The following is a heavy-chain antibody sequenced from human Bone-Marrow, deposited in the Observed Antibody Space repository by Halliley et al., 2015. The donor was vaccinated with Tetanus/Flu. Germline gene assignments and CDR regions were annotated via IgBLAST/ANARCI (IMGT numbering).Heavy chain of an antibody. J-gene: IGHJ4*02. Sequence: ITGDGDITDYADSLRGRFTVSRDNSNNSLHVQMNSLRFEDTALYYCVKEIKYYGDYISLSYWGQGTLVTVSS. D-gene: IGHD4-17*01. CDR3: VKEIKYYGDYISLSY. CDR2: ITGDGDIT. V-gene: IGHV3-43*02.